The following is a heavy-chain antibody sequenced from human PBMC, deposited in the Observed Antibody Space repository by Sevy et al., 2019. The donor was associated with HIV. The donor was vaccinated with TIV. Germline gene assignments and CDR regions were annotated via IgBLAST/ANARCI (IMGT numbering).Heavy chain of an antibody. D-gene: IGHD3-10*01. CDR3: TRLGDYYGSGSYYTYYYYGMDV. V-gene: IGHV3-73*01. J-gene: IGHJ6*02. CDR1: GFTFSGSA. CDR2: IRSKANSYAT. Sequence: GSLRLSCAASGFTFSGSAMHWVRQASGKGLEWVGRIRSKANSYATAYAASVKGRFTISRDDSKNTAYLQMNSLKTEDTAVYYCTRLGDYYGSGSYYTYYYYGMDVWGQGTTVTVSS.